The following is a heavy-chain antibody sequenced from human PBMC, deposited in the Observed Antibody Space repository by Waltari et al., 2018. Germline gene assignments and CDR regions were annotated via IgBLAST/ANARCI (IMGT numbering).Heavy chain of an antibody. Sequence: EVQLVESGGGLVQPGGSLRLSCAASGFTFSSYSMNWVRQAPGKGLEWVSYISSSSSTIYYADSVKGRFTISRDNAKNSLYLQMNSLRAEDTAVYYCASGTATPDYWGQGTLVTVSS. V-gene: IGHV3-48*01. J-gene: IGHJ4*02. CDR1: GFTFSSYS. CDR2: ISSSSSTI. D-gene: IGHD2-15*01. CDR3: ASGTATPDY.